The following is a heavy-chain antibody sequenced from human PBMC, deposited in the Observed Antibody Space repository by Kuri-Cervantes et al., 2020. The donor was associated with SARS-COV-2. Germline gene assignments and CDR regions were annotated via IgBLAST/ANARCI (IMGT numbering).Heavy chain of an antibody. V-gene: IGHV4-34*01. CDR2: INHSGST. CDR3: AGARLSNYYYYYGMDV. Sequence: ESLKISCAVYGGSFSGYYWSWIRQPPGKGLEWIGEINHSGSTNYNPSLKSRVTISVDTSKNQFSLKLSSVTAADTAVYYCAGARLSNYYYYYGMDVWGQGTTVTVSS. CDR1: GGSFSGYY. J-gene: IGHJ6*02.